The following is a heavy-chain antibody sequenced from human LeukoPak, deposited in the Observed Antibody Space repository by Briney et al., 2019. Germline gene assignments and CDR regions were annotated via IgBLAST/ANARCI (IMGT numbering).Heavy chain of an antibody. CDR3: ARGGDGYNLYLDY. D-gene: IGHD5-24*01. Sequence: SQTLSLTCAVSGGSIRSGGYSWSWIRQPPGNGLEWIGYIYHSGSTYYNPSLKSRVTISVDRSKNQFSLKLSSVTAADTAVYYCARGGDGYNLYLDYWGQGTLVTVSS. V-gene: IGHV4-30-2*01. CDR2: IYHSGST. CDR1: GGSIRSGGYS. J-gene: IGHJ4*02.